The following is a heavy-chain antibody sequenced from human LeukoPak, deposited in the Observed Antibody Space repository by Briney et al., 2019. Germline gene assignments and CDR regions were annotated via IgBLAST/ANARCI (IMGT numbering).Heavy chain of an antibody. CDR1: GFTFSSYS. V-gene: IGHV3-48*01. Sequence: GESLRLSCAASGFTFSSYSMNWVRQAPGKGLGWVSYISSASNTIYYADSVKGRFTISRDNAKNSLYLQMNSLRAEDTAMYYCARDGWFGDYNWFDPWGQGTLVTVSS. D-gene: IGHD3-10*01. CDR2: ISSASNTI. J-gene: IGHJ5*02. CDR3: ARDGWFGDYNWFDP.